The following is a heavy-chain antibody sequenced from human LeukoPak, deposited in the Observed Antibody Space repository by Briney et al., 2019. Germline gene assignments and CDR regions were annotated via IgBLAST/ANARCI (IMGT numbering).Heavy chain of an antibody. V-gene: IGHV3-23*01. Sequence: GGSLRLSCAASGFTFSNYAMSWVRQAPGKGLEWVSAITGSGGNTYYADSVKGRFTISRDNSKNTVFLQMNSLRAEDTTVYYCAKWGDYDVLTGYYVSDYWGQGALVTVSS. CDR3: AKWGDYDVLTGYYVSDY. CDR2: ITGSGGNT. CDR1: GFTFSNYA. D-gene: IGHD3-9*01. J-gene: IGHJ4*02.